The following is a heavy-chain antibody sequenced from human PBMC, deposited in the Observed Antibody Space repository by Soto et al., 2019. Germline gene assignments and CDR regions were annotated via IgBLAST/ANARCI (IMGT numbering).Heavy chain of an antibody. CDR1: GDTFNFYS. CDR3: ANNAGSGYRASDS. Sequence: QVQLVQSGAEVKSAGSSVKVSCKASGDTFNFYSINWVRQAPGLGLEWVGRVNPILSMSNYAQRFQGRVPMPADKSRGTAYMELRSLRSEDRAIYYCANNAGSGYRASDSWGQGPLVTFSS. CDR2: VNPILSMS. D-gene: IGHD3-10*01. V-gene: IGHV1-69*02. J-gene: IGHJ4*02.